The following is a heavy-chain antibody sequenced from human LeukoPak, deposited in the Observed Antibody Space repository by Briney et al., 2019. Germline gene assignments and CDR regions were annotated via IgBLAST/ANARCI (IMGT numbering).Heavy chain of an antibody. Sequence: KASETLSLTCTVSGGPISSGGYSWSWIRQHPGKGLEWIGYIYYSGSTYYNPSLKSRVTISVDTSKNQFSLKLSSVTAADTAVYYCARAIHYYGSGSYYFDYWGQGTLVTVSS. J-gene: IGHJ4*02. CDR2: IYYSGST. V-gene: IGHV4-31*03. CDR3: ARAIHYYGSGSYYFDY. D-gene: IGHD3-10*01. CDR1: GGPISSGGYS.